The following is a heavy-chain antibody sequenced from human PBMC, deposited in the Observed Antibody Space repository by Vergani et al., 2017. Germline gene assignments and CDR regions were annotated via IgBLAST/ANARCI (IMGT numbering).Heavy chain of an antibody. J-gene: IGHJ4*02. Sequence: QVQLVQSGAEVKKPGSSVKVSCKASGGTFSSYAISWVRQAPGPGLEWMGGIIPIFGTANYAQKFPGRVTITADESTSTAYMGLSSLRSEDTAVYYCARGGNWGSGFYYWGQGTLVTVSS. CDR1: GGTFSSYA. CDR2: IIPIFGTA. D-gene: IGHD7-27*01. V-gene: IGHV1-69*01. CDR3: ARGGNWGSGFYY.